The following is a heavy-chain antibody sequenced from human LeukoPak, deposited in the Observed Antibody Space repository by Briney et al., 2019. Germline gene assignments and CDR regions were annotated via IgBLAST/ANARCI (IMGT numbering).Heavy chain of an antibody. Sequence: AASVKVSCKASGLTFTSSAVQWVRQARGQRLEWIGWIVVGSGNTNYAQKFQERVTITRDMSTSTAYMELSSLRSEDTAVYYCAADYGDYTRFRYWGQGTLVTVSS. CDR3: AADYGDYTRFRY. V-gene: IGHV1-58*01. CDR2: IVVGSGNT. CDR1: GLTFTSSA. J-gene: IGHJ4*02. D-gene: IGHD4-17*01.